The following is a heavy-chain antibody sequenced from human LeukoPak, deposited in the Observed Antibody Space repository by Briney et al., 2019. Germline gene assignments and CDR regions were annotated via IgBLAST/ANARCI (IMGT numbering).Heavy chain of an antibody. J-gene: IGHJ4*02. D-gene: IGHD1-26*01. CDR3: VKDVGVGASYFDN. CDR2: SRYDGSDK. V-gene: IGHV3-30*02. CDR1: GFTFSSCG. Sequence: GGSLRLSCAASGFTFSSCGMHWVRQRPGKGLECVAYSRYDGSDKYYIDSVRGRFTIARDNPKETLYLQMTSLSHDDTAVYFCVKDVGVGASYFDNWGQGTLVAVSP.